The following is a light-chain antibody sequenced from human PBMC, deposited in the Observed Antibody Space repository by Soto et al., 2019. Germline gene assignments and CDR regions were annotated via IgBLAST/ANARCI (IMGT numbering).Light chain of an antibody. J-gene: IGKJ2*01. Sequence: EIVMTQSPATLSVSPGERATLSCRAGQSVSSNLAWYQQKPGQAPTLLIYGASARATGIPVRFSGSRSGTEFTLTVCSLQSDDFAIYYCQQYKNWPFTFGQGNKLEI. V-gene: IGKV3-15*01. CDR1: QSVSSN. CDR2: GAS. CDR3: QQYKNWPFT.